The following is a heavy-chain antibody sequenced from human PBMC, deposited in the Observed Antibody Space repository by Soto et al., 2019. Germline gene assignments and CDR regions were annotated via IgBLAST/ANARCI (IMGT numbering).Heavy chain of an antibody. D-gene: IGHD3-9*01. Sequence: GGSLRLSCAASGFTFSSYSMNWVRQAPGKGLEWVSYISSSSSTIYYADSVKGRFTISRDNAKNSLYLQMNSLRDEDTAVYYCARSALTYDILTGYPTPYDAFDIWGQGTMVTVSS. V-gene: IGHV3-48*02. CDR3: ARSALTYDILTGYPTPYDAFDI. CDR2: ISSSSSTI. CDR1: GFTFSSYS. J-gene: IGHJ3*02.